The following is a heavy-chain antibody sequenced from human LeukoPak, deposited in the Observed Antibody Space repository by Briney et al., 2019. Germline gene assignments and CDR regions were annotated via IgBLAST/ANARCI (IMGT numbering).Heavy chain of an antibody. CDR2: IYSGGST. Sequence: PGRSLRLSCAASGFTVSSNYMSWVRQAPGKGLEWVSVIYSGGSTYYADSVKGRFTISRDNSKNTLYLQMNSLRAEDTAVYYCARGFGYSNNYYFDYWGQGTLVTVSS. D-gene: IGHD6-13*01. CDR3: ARGFGYSNNYYFDY. V-gene: IGHV3-66*01. J-gene: IGHJ4*02. CDR1: GFTVSSNY.